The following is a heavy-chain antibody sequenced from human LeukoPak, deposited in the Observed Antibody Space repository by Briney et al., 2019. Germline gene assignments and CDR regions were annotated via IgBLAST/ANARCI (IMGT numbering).Heavy chain of an antibody. CDR2: IYYSGST. CDR3: ARADYYHYGMDV. CDR1: GGSVSSGNYY. J-gene: IGHJ6*04. V-gene: IGHV4-61*01. Sequence: SETLSLTCSVSGGSVSSGNYYWSWIRQPPGKGLEWIGYIYYSGSTSYNPSLKSRVTISVDTLKNQFSLKLRSMTAADTAVYYCARADYYHYGMDVWGKGTTVTVSS.